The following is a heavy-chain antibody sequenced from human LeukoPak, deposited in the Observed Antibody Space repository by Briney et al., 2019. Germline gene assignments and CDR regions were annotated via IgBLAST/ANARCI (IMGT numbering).Heavy chain of an antibody. CDR3: ARDVSSTSSWWFDP. V-gene: IGHV1-46*01. Sequence: GASVKVSCKASGYTFTSHYMHWVRQAPAKGLEWMGIINPTGGSTSYAQKFQGRVTMNRDTSTNTDYMELSSLTYEDTAVYYCARDVSSTSSWWFDPWGQGTLVIVSS. J-gene: IGHJ5*02. CDR1: GYTFTSHY. CDR2: INPTGGST. D-gene: IGHD2-2*01.